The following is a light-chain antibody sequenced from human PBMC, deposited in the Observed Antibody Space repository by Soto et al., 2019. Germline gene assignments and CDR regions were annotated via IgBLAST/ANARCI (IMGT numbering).Light chain of an antibody. V-gene: IGLV3-9*01. CDR2: RDS. CDR1: NIGSKN. Sequence: SYELTQPLSVSVALGQTARITCGGNNIGSKNVHWYQQKPGQAPVLVIYRDSKRPSGIPERFSGSNSGNTATLTISRAQAGDEADYYCQVWDCSTVFGGGTKLTVL. CDR3: QVWDCSTV. J-gene: IGLJ2*01.